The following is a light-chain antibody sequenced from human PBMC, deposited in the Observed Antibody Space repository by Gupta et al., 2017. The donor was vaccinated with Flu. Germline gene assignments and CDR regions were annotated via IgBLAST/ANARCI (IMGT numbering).Light chain of an antibody. Sequence: QLALTQSPSASASLGASVKLTCTLTSGHSTFAITWHQQQPEKGPRYLMTVNSDGSHKKGDGIPDRFSGSSSGAERYLTISSLQSEDEADYYCQTWGTGIWMFCGGTKLTVL. CDR2: VNSDGSH. V-gene: IGLV4-69*01. CDR1: SGHSTFA. CDR3: QTWGTGIWM. J-gene: IGLJ3*02.